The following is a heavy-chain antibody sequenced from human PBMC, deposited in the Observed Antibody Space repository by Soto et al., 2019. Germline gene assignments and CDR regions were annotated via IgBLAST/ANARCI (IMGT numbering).Heavy chain of an antibody. J-gene: IGHJ6*02. CDR2: IYYSGST. Sequence: SETLSLTCTVSGGSISSGDYYWSWIRHPPGKGLEWIGYIYYSGSTYYNPSLKSRVTISVDTSKNEFSLRLSSVTAADTAVYYCARLNGYCISTNCHGYYGMDVWGQGTTVT. D-gene: IGHD2-2*03. CDR3: ARLNGYCISTNCHGYYGMDV. V-gene: IGHV4-30-4*01. CDR1: GGSISSGDYY.